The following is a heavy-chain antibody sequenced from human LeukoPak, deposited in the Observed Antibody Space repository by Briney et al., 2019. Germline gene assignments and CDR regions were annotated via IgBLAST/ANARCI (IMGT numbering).Heavy chain of an antibody. D-gene: IGHD3-10*01. Sequence: GGSLRLSCAASGFTVSSNYMSWVRQAPGKGLEWVSVIYSGGSTYYADSVKGRFTISRDNSKNTLYLQMNSLRAEDTAVYYCARSLRVRGVPDYMDVWGKGTTVTISS. CDR3: ARSLRVRGVPDYMDV. CDR1: GFTVSSNY. CDR2: IYSGGST. V-gene: IGHV3-53*01. J-gene: IGHJ6*03.